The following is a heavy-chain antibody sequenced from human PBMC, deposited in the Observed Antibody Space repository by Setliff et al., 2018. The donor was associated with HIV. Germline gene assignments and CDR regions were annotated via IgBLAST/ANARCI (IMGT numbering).Heavy chain of an antibody. CDR3: AKDHKGYYYDSSGYHYEGVDY. D-gene: IGHD3-22*01. Sequence: LRLSCAASGFTFSSYTMHWVRQAPGKGLEWVASISGGGKSIYYADSVKGRFTMSRDNSKNTLYLQMNSLRAEDTAVYYCAKDHKGYYYDSSGYHYEGVDYWGQGTLVTVSS. CDR2: ISGGGKSI. V-gene: IGHV3-21*01. CDR1: GFTFSSYT. J-gene: IGHJ4*02.